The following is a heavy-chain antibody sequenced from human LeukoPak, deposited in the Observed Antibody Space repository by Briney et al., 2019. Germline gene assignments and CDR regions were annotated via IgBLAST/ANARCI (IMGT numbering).Heavy chain of an antibody. D-gene: IGHD5-18*01. J-gene: IGHJ4*02. Sequence: PGGSLSLSCAASGFTVSSNYMSWVRPPPGKGLEWVSVIYIGGSTNYAPSLKGRVTISRDTSKNTLSLQLSCLTAEDTAVYYCASRAMGYWGQGTMVTVSS. CDR3: ASRAMGY. CDR1: GFTVSSNY. CDR2: IYIGGST. V-gene: IGHV3-66*02.